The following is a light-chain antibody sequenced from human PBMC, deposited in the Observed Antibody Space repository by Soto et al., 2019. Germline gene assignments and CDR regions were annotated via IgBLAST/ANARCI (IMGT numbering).Light chain of an antibody. Sequence: QSALTQPPSASGSPGQSVTISCTGTSSDVGGYNYVSWYQQHPGKAPKLMIHEVTKRPSGVPDRFSGSKSGNTASLTVSGLQTEDEADYYCSSYAGSNTFVFGGGTKVTVL. CDR2: EVT. CDR3: SSYAGSNTFV. V-gene: IGLV2-8*01. J-gene: IGLJ2*01. CDR1: SSDVGGYNY.